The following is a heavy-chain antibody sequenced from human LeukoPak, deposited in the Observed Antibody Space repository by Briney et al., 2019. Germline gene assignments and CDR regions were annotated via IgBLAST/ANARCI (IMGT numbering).Heavy chain of an antibody. D-gene: IGHD3-10*01. J-gene: IGHJ4*02. CDR1: GGTFSSYA. CDR3: ARTGFGDAYVPFDY. Sequence: GASVKVSCKASGGTFSSYAISWVRQAPGQGLEWMGGIIPIFGTANYAQKFQGRVTITADESTSTAYMELSSLRSEDTAVYYCARTGFGDAYVPFDYWGQGTLVTVSS. CDR2: IIPIFGTA. V-gene: IGHV1-69*01.